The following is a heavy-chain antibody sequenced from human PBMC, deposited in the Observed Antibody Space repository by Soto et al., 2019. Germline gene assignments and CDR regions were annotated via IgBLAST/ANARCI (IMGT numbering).Heavy chain of an antibody. CDR2: IIPIFGTA. V-gene: IGHV1-69*13. CDR3: ARALDFWSGYWRGGMDV. Sequence: SVKVSCKASGGTFSSYAISWVRQAPGQGLEWMGGIIPIFGTANYAQKFQGRVTITADESTSTAYMELSSLRSEDTAVYYCARALDFWSGYWRGGMDVWGQGTTVTVSS. CDR1: GGTFSSYA. J-gene: IGHJ6*02. D-gene: IGHD3-3*01.